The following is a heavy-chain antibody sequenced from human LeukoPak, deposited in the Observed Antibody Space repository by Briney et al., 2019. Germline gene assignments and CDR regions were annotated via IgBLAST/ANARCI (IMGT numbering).Heavy chain of an antibody. Sequence: SETLSLTCTVSGGSTSSYYWSWIRQPPGKGLEWIGYIYYSGSTNYNPSLKSRVTISVDTSKNQFSLKLSSVTAADTAVYYCARESCCSGGSCYEEGAFDIWGQGTMVTVSS. D-gene: IGHD2-15*01. J-gene: IGHJ3*02. CDR3: ARESCCSGGSCYEEGAFDI. CDR1: GGSTSSYY. V-gene: IGHV4-59*01. CDR2: IYYSGST.